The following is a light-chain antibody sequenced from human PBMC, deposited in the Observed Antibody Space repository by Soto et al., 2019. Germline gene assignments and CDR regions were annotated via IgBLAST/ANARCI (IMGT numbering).Light chain of an antibody. CDR1: QSVSSN. CDR2: GAS. J-gene: IGKJ1*01. V-gene: IGKV3-15*01. Sequence: EIVMTQSPATLSVSPGERATLSCRASQSVSSNLAWYQQRPGQAPRLLIYGASTRATGIPARFSGSRSGTEFTLTISSLQSEDFAVYYCQHYHNWPRTFGQGTKVEIK. CDR3: QHYHNWPRT.